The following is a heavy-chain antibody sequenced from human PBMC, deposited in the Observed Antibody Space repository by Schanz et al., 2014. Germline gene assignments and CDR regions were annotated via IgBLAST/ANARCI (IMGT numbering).Heavy chain of an antibody. Sequence: QGHLVQSGAEVKEPGASVQVSCKASGYVFTAYYMHWVRQAPGQGLEWMGVTNPNGGAEFAQKFQGRISMTRDTSTTTFYMELSSLTSDDTAVYFCARAFGGYDPAGALDYWGQGTLVTVSS. CDR1: GYVFTAYY. J-gene: IGHJ4*02. CDR2: TNPNGGA. CDR3: ARAFGGYDPAGALDY. D-gene: IGHD5-12*01. V-gene: IGHV1-2*02.